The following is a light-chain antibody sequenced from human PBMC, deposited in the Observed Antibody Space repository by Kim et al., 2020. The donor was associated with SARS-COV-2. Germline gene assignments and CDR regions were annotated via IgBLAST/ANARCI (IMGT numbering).Light chain of an antibody. CDR3: QQYNSSPET. V-gene: IGKV1-5*03. CDR1: QSISSW. J-gene: IGKJ1*01. Sequence: DIQMTQSPSTLSASVGDRVTITCRASQSISSWLAWYQQKPGKAPKLLIYKASSLESGVPSRFSGSGSGTEFTLTISSLQPDDFATYYCQQYNSSPETFWQGSKGDIK. CDR2: KAS.